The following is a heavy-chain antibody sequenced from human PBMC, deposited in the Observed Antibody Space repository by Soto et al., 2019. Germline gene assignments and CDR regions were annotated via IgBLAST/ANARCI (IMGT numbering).Heavy chain of an antibody. CDR3: AKGLGQLPRYGMDV. D-gene: IGHD2-2*01. J-gene: IGHJ6*02. V-gene: IGHV3-23*01. Sequence: GGSLRLSCAASGFTFSSYAMSWVRQAPGKGLEWVSAISGSGGSTYYADSVKGRFTISRDNSKNTLYLQMNSLRAEDTAVYYCAKGLGQLPRYGMDVWGQGTTVTVSS. CDR1: GFTFSSYA. CDR2: ISGSGGST.